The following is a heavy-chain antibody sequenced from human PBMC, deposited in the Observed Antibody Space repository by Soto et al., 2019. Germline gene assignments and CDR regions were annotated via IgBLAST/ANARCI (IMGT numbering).Heavy chain of an antibody. CDR1: GFTFSNYG. Sequence: PGGSLRLSCAASGFTFSNYGMNWVRQAPGKGLEWVSGISTNGDTANYADSVKGRFTISRDNSKNALYMQMNGLRPEDTAVYYCAKDLSSCPHYPFASWVQGSLV. CDR2: ISTNGDTA. J-gene: IGHJ5*02. D-gene: IGHD2-15*01. CDR3: AKDLSSCPHYPFAS. V-gene: IGHV3-23*01.